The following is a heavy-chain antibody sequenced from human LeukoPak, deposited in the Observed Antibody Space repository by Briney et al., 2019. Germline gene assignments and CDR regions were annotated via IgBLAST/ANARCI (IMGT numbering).Heavy chain of an antibody. Sequence: SETLSLTCTASRGSISSSSYYWAWIRQSPGKGLEWIGSVYYSGTIYHNPSFESRISVSVDTITNQFSLRLNSATAADTAVYYCATLAHDSSGHCYFDYWGQGTLVTVSS. CDR2: VYYSGTI. CDR3: ATLAHDSSGHCYFDY. D-gene: IGHD3-22*01. V-gene: IGHV4-39*01. CDR1: RGSISSSSYY. J-gene: IGHJ4*02.